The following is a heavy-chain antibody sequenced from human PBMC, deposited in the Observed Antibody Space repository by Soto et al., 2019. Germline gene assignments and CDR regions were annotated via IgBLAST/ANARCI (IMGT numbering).Heavy chain of an antibody. D-gene: IGHD5-12*01. V-gene: IGHV3-33*01. J-gene: IGHJ6*02. CDR3: ARDLGVVATHYYYGMYV. Sequence: QVQLVESGGGVVQPGRSLRLSCAASGFTFSSYGMHWVRQAPGKGLEWVAVIWYDGSNKYYADSVKGRFTISRDNSKNTLYLQMNSLRAEDTAVYYCARDLGVVATHYYYGMYVWGQGTTVTVSS. CDR2: IWYDGSNK. CDR1: GFTFSSYG.